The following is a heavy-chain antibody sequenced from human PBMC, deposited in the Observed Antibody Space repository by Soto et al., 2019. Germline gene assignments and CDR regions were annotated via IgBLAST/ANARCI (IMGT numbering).Heavy chain of an antibody. CDR1: GYTFTGYY. V-gene: IGHV1-2*04. D-gene: IGHD3-3*01. CDR2: INPNSGGT. Sequence: QVQLVQSGAEVKKPGASVKVSCKASGYTFTGYYMHWVRQAPGQGLEWMGWINPNSGGTNYAQKFQGWVTMTRDTSISTAYMELSRLRSDDTAVYYCARSMGDSYVYYDFWSGGDSWFAPWGQGTLVTVSS. J-gene: IGHJ5*02. CDR3: ARSMGDSYVYYDFWSGGDSWFAP.